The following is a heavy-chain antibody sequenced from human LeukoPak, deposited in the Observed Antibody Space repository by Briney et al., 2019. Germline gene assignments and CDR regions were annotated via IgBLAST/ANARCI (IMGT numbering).Heavy chain of an antibody. CDR1: GFTFSSYA. Sequence: GGSLRLSCAASGFTFSSYAMHWVRQAPGKGLEWVAVISYDGSNKYYADSVKGRFTISRDNSKNTLYLQMNSLRAEDTTVYYCARWGDIVVVVADYGMDVWGQGTTVTVSS. CDR2: ISYDGSNK. D-gene: IGHD2-15*01. V-gene: IGHV3-30*04. CDR3: ARWGDIVVVVADYGMDV. J-gene: IGHJ6*02.